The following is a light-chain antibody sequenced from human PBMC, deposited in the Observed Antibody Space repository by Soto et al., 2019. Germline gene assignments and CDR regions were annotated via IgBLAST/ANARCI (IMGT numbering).Light chain of an antibody. CDR2: GAS. V-gene: IGKV3-20*01. CDR3: QQYGSSPRT. J-gene: IGKJ1*01. Sequence: EIVLTQAPGTLSLSPGERATLSCRASQSVSSSSLAWYQQRRGQAPRLLIHGASSRATGIPDRFSGSGSGTDFTLTISRLEPEDFAVYYCQQYGSSPRTLGQGTKVDIK. CDR1: QSVSSSS.